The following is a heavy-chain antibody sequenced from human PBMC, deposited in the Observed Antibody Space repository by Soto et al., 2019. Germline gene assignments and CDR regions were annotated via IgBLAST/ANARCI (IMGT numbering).Heavy chain of an antibody. CDR1: GGSISSSSYY. D-gene: IGHD2-15*01. Sequence: SETLSLTCTVSGGSISSSSYYWGWIRQPPGKGLEWIGSIYYSGSTYYNPSLKSRVTISVDTSKNQFSLKLSSVTAADTAVCYCARHGNPKYCSGGSCYSTMYWXQGTLVNVSS. CDR3: ARHGNPKYCSGGSCYSTMY. V-gene: IGHV4-39*01. J-gene: IGHJ4*02. CDR2: IYYSGST.